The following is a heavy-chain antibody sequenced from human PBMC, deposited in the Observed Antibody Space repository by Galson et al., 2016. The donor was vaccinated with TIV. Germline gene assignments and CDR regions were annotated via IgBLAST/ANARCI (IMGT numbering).Heavy chain of an antibody. CDR1: GFTFSSYA. CDR3: AKVPSSGFSYYYGIDV. CDR2: ISGGGGSS. D-gene: IGHD3-22*01. V-gene: IGHV3-23*01. Sequence: SLRLSCAGSGFTFSSYALTWVRQAPGKGLEWVSAISGGGGSSYYGDSVKGRFTISRDNSEKMLYLQMNSLRAEGTAVYYCAKVPSSGFSYYYGIDVWGQGTTVTVS. J-gene: IGHJ6*02.